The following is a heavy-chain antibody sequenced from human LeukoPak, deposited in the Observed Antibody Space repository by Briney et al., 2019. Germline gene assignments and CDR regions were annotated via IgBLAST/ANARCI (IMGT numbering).Heavy chain of an antibody. CDR2: TSKDGSSE. CDR1: GFILRSYV. CDR3: AKDRAYSASYRGYFDS. V-gene: IGHV3-30*18. Sequence: GGSLRLSCAASGFILRSYVMHWVRQAPGKGLEWVAQTSKDGSSEYYADSVKGRFTISRYNSQNTLSLQMNSLSVDDTAVYFCAKDRAYSASYRGYFDSWGQGTLVTVSS. J-gene: IGHJ4*02. D-gene: IGHD1-26*01.